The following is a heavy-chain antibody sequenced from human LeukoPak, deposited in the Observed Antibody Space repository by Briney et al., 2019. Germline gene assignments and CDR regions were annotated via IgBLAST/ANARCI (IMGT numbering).Heavy chain of an antibody. CDR2: IIPIFGTA. D-gene: IGHD3-10*01. CDR1: GGTFSSYA. CDR3: ARESSYHGCFDY. J-gene: IGHJ4*02. V-gene: IGHV1-69*13. Sequence: GASVKVSCKASGGTFSSYAISWVRQAPGQGLEWMGGIIPIFGTANYAQKFQGRVTITADESTSTAYMELSSLRSEDTAVYYCARESSYHGCFDYWGQGTLVTVSS.